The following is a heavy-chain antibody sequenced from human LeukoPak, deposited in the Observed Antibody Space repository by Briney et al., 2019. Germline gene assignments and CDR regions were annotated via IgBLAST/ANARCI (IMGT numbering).Heavy chain of an antibody. CDR1: GYTFTDYH. CDR2: SNPSSGGT. CDR3: ARADRLHGGPYLIGP. V-gene: IGHV1-2*02. J-gene: IGHJ5*02. Sequence: ASVKVSCKASGYTFTDYHIHWVRQAPGQGLEWMGWSNPSSGGTSSAQKFQGGVTMTRDTSITTVYMEMSWLTSDDTAIYYCARADRLHGGPYLIGPWGQGTLVTVSS. D-gene: IGHD2-21*01.